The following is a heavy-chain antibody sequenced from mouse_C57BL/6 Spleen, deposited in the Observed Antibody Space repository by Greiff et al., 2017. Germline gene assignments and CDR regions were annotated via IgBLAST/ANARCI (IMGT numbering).Heavy chain of an antibody. CDR2: ISSGSSYT. J-gene: IGHJ2*01. CDR3: AITESSYDFEY. D-gene: IGHD2-4*01. Sequence: EVKLQESGGDLVKPGGSLKLSCAASGFTFSSSGMSWVRQTPDQRLEWVATISSGSSYTYYPDSVKGRYTISRDNAKNTLYLQLSSLESEDTARYYCAITESSYDFEYWGQGATLTVAS. CDR1: GFTFSSSG. V-gene: IGHV5-6*01.